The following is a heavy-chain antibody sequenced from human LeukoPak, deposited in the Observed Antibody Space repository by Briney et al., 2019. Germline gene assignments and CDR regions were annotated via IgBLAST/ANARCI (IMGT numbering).Heavy chain of an antibody. J-gene: IGHJ5*02. CDR2: IYYSGST. Sequence: SETLSLTCTLSGGSISSYYWSWIRQPPGKGLECVVYIYYSGSTNYNPSLKRRVTISVDASKNQFSLKLSSVTAADTAVYYGARVWPRFPSSGWYVGAPVWFEPWGQGTLVTVSS. D-gene: IGHD6-19*01. V-gene: IGHV4-59*01. CDR3: ARVWPRFPSSGWYVGAPVWFEP. CDR1: GGSISSYY.